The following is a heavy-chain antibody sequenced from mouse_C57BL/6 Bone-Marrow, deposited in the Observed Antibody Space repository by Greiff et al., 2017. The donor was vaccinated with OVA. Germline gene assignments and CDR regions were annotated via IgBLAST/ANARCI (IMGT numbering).Heavy chain of an antibody. CDR1: GFTFSDYG. J-gene: IGHJ1*03. CDR3: ARQGGDLYDYDSYWYFDV. V-gene: IGHV5-15*01. CDR2: ISNLAYSI. D-gene: IGHD2-4*01. Sequence: EVQGVESGGGLVQPGGSLKLSCAASGFTFSDYGMAWVRQAPRKGPEWVAFISNLAYSIYYADTVTGRFTISRENAKNTLYLEMSSLRSEDTAMYYCARQGGDLYDYDSYWYFDVWGTGTTVTVSS.